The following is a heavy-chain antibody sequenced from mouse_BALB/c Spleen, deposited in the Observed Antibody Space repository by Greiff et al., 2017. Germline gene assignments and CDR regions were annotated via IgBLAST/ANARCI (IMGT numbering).Heavy chain of an antibody. D-gene: IGHD2-10*02. CDR3: ARKKYGNLGAMDY. CDR1: GYSITSDYA. CDR2: ISYSGST. V-gene: IGHV3-2*02. J-gene: IGHJ4*01. Sequence: EVQLQQSGPGLVKPSQSLSLTCTVTGYSITSDYAWNWIRQFPGNKLEWMGYISYSGSTSYNPSLKSRISITRDTSKNQFFLQLKSVTTEDTATYYCARKKYGNLGAMDYWGQGTSVTVSA.